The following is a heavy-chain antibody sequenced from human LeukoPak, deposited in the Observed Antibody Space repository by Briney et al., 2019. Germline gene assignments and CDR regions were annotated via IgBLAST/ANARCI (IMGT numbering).Heavy chain of an antibody. J-gene: IGHJ4*02. CDR2: ISWNSGSI. D-gene: IGHD5-12*01. CDR1: GFTFDDYA. CDR3: AKARGYSGYDFGY. Sequence: GGSLRLSCAASGFTFDDYAMHWVRQAPGKGLEWVSGISWNSGSIGYADSVKGRITISRDNAKNSLYLQMNSLRAEDTALYYCAKARGYSGYDFGYWGQGTLVTVS. V-gene: IGHV3-9*01.